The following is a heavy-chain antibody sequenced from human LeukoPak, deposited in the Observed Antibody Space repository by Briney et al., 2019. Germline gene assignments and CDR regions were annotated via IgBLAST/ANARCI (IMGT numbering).Heavy chain of an antibody. D-gene: IGHD2-2*01. J-gene: IGHJ3*02. CDR1: GGSISNYY. V-gene: IGHV4-59*01. Sequence: PSETLSLTCTVSGGSISNYYWSWIRQPPGKGLDWIGYIYYSGSTNYNPSLKSRVTISVDTSKNQFSLKLSSVTAADTAVYYCARVGYCSSTSCYVIAFDIWGQGTMVTVSS. CDR3: ARVGYCSSTSCYVIAFDI. CDR2: IYYSGST.